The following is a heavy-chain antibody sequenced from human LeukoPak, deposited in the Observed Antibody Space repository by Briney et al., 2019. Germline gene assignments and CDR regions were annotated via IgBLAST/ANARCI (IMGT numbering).Heavy chain of an antibody. CDR3: ARDKPVATLGNYFDY. CDR2: ISSSSSTI. Sequence: GGSLRLSCAASGFTFSSYEMNWVRQAPGKGLEWVSHISSSSSTIYYADSVKGRFTISRDNAKNSLYLQMNSLRAEDTAVYYCARDKPVATLGNYFDYWGQGTLVTVSS. V-gene: IGHV3-48*03. J-gene: IGHJ4*02. CDR1: GFTFSSYE. D-gene: IGHD5-12*01.